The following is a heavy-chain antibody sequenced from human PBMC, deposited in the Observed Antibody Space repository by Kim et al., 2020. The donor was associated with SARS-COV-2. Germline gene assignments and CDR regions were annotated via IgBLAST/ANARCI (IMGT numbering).Heavy chain of an antibody. J-gene: IGHJ3*02. CDR3: AKGSSRISVVRGVISDAFDI. CDR2: VSRSSSII. D-gene: IGHD3-10*01. V-gene: IGHV3-48*02. Sequence: GGSLRLSCAASGFSFSYFSMNWVRQAPGKGLEWVSYVSRSSSIIYYADSVKGRFTISRDNARNSVYLEMNSLRDDDTAVYYCAKGSSRISVVRGVISDAFDIWGQGTLVTVSS. CDR1: GFSFSYFS.